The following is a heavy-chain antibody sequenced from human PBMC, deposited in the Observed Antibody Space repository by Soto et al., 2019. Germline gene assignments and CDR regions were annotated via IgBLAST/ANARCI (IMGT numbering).Heavy chain of an antibody. V-gene: IGHV3-9*01. CDR3: AKERTGYSSNTIDY. J-gene: IGHJ4*02. CDR2: ITWNSGFI. D-gene: IGHD6-13*01. Sequence: EVQLVESGGGLVQPGRSLRLSCAASGFTFDDYAMHWVRQPPGKGLEWVSSITWNSGFIAYADSVKGRFTISRDNAKNSLYLQMNSLTPEDTAFYYCAKERTGYSSNTIDYWGQGTLVSVSS. CDR1: GFTFDDYA.